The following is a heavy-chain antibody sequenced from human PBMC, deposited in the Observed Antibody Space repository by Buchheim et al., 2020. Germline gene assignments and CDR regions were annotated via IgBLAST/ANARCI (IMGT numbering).Heavy chain of an antibody. CDR3: TRERELLRSWYFDY. V-gene: IGHV3-49*04. D-gene: IGHD1-26*01. Sequence: EVQLVESGGGLVQPGRSLRLSCTASGFTFGDYAMSWVRQAPGKGLAWVGFIRSKAYGGTTEYAASVKGRFIISRDDSKSIAYLQMNSLKTEDTAVYYCTRERELLRSWYFDYWGQGTL. CDR1: GFTFGDYA. CDR2: IRSKAYGGTT. J-gene: IGHJ4*02.